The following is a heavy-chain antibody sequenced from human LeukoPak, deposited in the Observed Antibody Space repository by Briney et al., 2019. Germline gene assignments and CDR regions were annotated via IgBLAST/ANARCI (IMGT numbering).Heavy chain of an antibody. J-gene: IGHJ4*02. Sequence: AASVKVSCKASGGTFSSYAISWVRQPPGQGLEWMGGIIPIFGTANYAQKFQGRVTITADESTSTAYMELSSLRSEDTAVYYCARVHVVAASTYFDYWGQGTLVTVSS. CDR1: GGTFSSYA. CDR3: ARVHVVAASTYFDY. CDR2: IIPIFGTA. D-gene: IGHD2-15*01. V-gene: IGHV1-69*13.